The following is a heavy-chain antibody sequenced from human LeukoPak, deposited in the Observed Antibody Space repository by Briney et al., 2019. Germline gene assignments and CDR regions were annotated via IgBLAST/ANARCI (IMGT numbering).Heavy chain of an antibody. Sequence: GGSLRLSCAASGFTFSSYSMNWVRQAPGKGLEWVSYISSSSGTIYYADSVKGRFTISRDDAKNSLYLQMNRLRAGDTAVYYCARALRAYSYGTFDYWGQGTLVTVSS. CDR2: ISSSSGTI. V-gene: IGHV3-48*01. CDR3: ARALRAYSYGTFDY. D-gene: IGHD5-18*01. CDR1: GFTFSSYS. J-gene: IGHJ4*02.